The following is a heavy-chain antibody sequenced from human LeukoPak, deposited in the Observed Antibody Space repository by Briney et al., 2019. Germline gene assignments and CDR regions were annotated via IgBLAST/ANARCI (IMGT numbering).Heavy chain of an antibody. J-gene: IGHJ4*02. CDR1: GFTFSTYG. CDR3: AVVSYSDYTFDY. CDR2: IWYDGSNK. V-gene: IGHV3-33*01. Sequence: GGSLRLSCAGSGFTFSTYGMHWVRQAPGKGLEWVALIWYDGSNKYYADSVKGRFTISRDNSKNTLYLQMNSLRAEDTAVYYCAVVSYSDYTFDYWGQGTLVTVSS. D-gene: IGHD4-11*01.